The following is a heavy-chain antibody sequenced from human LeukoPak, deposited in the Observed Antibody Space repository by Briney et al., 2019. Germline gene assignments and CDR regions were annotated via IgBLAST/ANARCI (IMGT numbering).Heavy chain of an antibody. CDR3: ARDGTSTDDY. Sequence: ASVKVSCKTSGYTFSNFGISWVRQAPGQGLEWMGWISGNNDNPNYGQKFQGRFTVATDSSTSTAYMELRNLRSDDTAVYYCARDGTSTDDYWGQGTLVTVSS. D-gene: IGHD2-2*01. V-gene: IGHV1-18*01. CDR1: GYTFSNFG. J-gene: IGHJ4*02. CDR2: ISGNNDNP.